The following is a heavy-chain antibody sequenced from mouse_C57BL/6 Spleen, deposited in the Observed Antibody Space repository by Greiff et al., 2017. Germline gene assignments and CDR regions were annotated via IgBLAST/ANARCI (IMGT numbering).Heavy chain of an antibody. CDR3: ARQIYDYDRAYYAMDY. V-gene: IGHV1-22*01. CDR1: GYTFTDYN. D-gene: IGHD2-4*01. CDR2: INPNNGGT. Sequence: VQLQQSGPELVKPGASVKMSCKASGYTFTDYNMHWVKQSHGKSLEWIGYINPNNGGTSYNQKFKGKATLTVNKSSSTAYMELRSLTSEDSAVYYCARQIYDYDRAYYAMDYWGQGTSVTVSS. J-gene: IGHJ4*01.